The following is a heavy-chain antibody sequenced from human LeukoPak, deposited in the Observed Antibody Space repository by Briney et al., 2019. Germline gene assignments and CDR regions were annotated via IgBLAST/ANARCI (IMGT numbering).Heavy chain of an antibody. CDR1: GGSISDYY. V-gene: IGHV4-59*08. Sequence: PSETLSLTCTASGGSISDYYLNWIRQPPGKGLEWIGYIYYSGNTNYKPSLKSRFTIPVDTSNNQFSLKLSSVTAADAVVYSWARQERGYAYGFDYWGQGTLVTVSS. CDR3: ARQERGYAYGFDY. J-gene: IGHJ4*02. CDR2: IYYSGNT. D-gene: IGHD5-18*01.